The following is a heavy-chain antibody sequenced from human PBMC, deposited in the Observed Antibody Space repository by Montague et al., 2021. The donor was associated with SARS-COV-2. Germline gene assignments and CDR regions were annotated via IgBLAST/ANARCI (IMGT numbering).Heavy chain of an antibody. D-gene: IGHD3-10*01. CDR2: VYPSVNT. J-gene: IGHJ6*02. CDR1: VGSGGEDF. CDR3: ARDRPRSYYYYSGTYTWGGYGMDV. Sequence: SETLSLTCAGDVGSGGEDFWRRSGQPACERQASLKRVYPSVNTNYNPSLKSRVTMSVDTSKNQFSLKLSSVTAADTAVYYFARDRPRSYYYYSGTYTWGGYGMDVWGQGTTVTVSS. V-gene: IGHV4-4*07.